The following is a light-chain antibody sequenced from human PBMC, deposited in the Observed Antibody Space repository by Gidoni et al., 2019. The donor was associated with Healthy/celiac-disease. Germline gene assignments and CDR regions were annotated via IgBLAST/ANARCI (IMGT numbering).Light chain of an antibody. V-gene: IGLV3-1*01. CDR3: QAWDSSTVV. CDR1: NLGDKY. CDR2: QDS. Sequence: YELTQPPSVSVSPGQTASITCSGDNLGDKYACWYQKKPAQSPVLVIYQDSKGPSGTPERFSGSNSGNTATLTISGTQAMDEADDSCQAWDSSTVVFGGGTKLTVL. J-gene: IGLJ2*01.